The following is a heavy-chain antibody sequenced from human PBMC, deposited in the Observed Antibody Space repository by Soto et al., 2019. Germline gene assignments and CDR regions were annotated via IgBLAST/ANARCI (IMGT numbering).Heavy chain of an antibody. Sequence: SETLSLTCSVSGGTINSGDYFWSWIRQPPGKGLEWIGSIFYTGRTHYSPSLKSRASMSMDTSKNLLSLWLRSLTAADTAVYFCARVKATLYRHYYFDYWGQGPPVTVSS. CDR2: IFYTGRT. CDR1: GGTINSGDYF. J-gene: IGHJ4*02. V-gene: IGHV4-30-4*01. CDR3: ARVKATLYRHYYFDY. D-gene: IGHD5-12*01.